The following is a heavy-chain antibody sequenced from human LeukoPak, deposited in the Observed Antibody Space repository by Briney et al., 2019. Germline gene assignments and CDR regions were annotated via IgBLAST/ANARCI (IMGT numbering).Heavy chain of an antibody. CDR2: TYDRSKWYN. J-gene: IGHJ4*02. D-gene: IGHD1-26*01. CDR1: GDSVSINSAA. V-gene: IGHV6-1*01. CDR3: ARDFGSYYPLDY. Sequence: SPTLSLTCAISGDSVSINSAAWNWLRQTPARGLEWLGRTYDRSKWYNDDVGGVKSLITINANTTKNQFSLQLTSVTPEDAAVYYCARDFGSYYPLDYWGQGTLVTVSS.